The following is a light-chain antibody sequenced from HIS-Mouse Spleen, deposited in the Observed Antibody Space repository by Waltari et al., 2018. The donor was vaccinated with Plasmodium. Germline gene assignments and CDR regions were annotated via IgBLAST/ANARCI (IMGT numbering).Light chain of an antibody. CDR2: GAS. Sequence: EIVMTQSPATPSVSPGERATLSCRASQSVSSNVAWYQQKPGQAPRLLIYGASTRATGIPARFSGSGSGTEFTLTISSMQSEDFAVYYCQQYNNWPPYTFGQGTKLEIK. CDR1: QSVSSN. CDR3: QQYNNWPPYT. V-gene: IGKV3-15*01. J-gene: IGKJ2*01.